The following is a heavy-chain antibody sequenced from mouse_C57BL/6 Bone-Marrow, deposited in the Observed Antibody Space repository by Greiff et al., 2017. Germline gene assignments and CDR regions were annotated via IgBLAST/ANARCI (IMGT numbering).Heavy chain of an antibody. J-gene: IGHJ3*01. CDR1: AFNIKDYY. CDR3: ASRLLFFAY. CDR2: IDPEDGET. V-gene: IGHV14-2*01. D-gene: IGHD2-3*01. Sequence: VQLKQSGAELVKPGASVKLSCPASAFNIKDYYMHWVKQRTEQGLEWIGRIDPEDGETKYAPEFQGKATITADTSSNTAYLQPSSLTSEDTAVYDGASRLLFFAYWGQGTLVTVSA.